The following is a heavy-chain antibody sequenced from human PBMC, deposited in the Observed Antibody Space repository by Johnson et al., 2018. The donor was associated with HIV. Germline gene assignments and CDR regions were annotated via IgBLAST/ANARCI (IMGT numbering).Heavy chain of an antibody. CDR2: ISSSGNTI. CDR3: ASAWGELDDAFDI. V-gene: IGHV3-11*01. D-gene: IGHD1-26*01. Sequence: QVQLVESGGGLVKPGGSLRLSCAASGLTFSDYDMSWIRQAPGKGLEWVSYISSSGNTIYYADSVKGRFTISRDNAKNSLYLQMNSLRAKDTAVYYCASAWGELDDAFDIWGQGTMVTVSS. J-gene: IGHJ3*02. CDR1: GLTFSDYD.